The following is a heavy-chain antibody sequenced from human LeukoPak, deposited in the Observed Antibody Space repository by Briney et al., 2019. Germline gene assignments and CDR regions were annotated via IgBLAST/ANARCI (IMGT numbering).Heavy chain of an antibody. Sequence: GGSLILSCAASGFTFSSYSMNWVRQAPGKGLEWVSSISSSSSYIYYADSVKGRFTISRDNAKNSLYLQMNSLRAEDTAVYYCARDMDSGSPYDYWGQGTLVTVSS. J-gene: IGHJ4*02. CDR2: ISSSSSYI. CDR1: GFTFSSYS. CDR3: ARDMDSGSPYDY. V-gene: IGHV3-21*01. D-gene: IGHD1-1*01.